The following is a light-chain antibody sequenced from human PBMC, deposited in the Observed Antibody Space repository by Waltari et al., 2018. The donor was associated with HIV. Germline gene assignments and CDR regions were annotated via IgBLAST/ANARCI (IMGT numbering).Light chain of an antibody. Sequence: EIVMTQSPVTLSVSPGERATLSCRASQSVSSKLAWYQQKPGQAPRLLIYGASTRATGIPTRFSGSWSGTEFTLTISSLQSEDFAVYFCQQFDKWPLTFGGGTKVEI. CDR3: QQFDKWPLT. CDR1: QSVSSK. J-gene: IGKJ4*01. CDR2: GAS. V-gene: IGKV3-15*01.